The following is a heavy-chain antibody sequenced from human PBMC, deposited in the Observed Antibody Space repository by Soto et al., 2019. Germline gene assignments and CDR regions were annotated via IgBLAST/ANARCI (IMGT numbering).Heavy chain of an antibody. CDR3: ARGVDRQWADY. CDR1: GGSLNAYF. D-gene: IGHD6-19*01. J-gene: IGHJ4*02. Sequence: SETLSLTCTVSGGSLNAYFWTWIRQPPGKGLEWIGYIYYSGSTNYNPSLKSRVSISLHTSKNQFSLKLSSMTAADTAVYYCARGVDRQWADYWGQGTLVTVSS. V-gene: IGHV4-59*01. CDR2: IYYSGST.